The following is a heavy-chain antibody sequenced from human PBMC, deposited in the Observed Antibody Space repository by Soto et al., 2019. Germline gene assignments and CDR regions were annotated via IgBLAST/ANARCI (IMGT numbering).Heavy chain of an antibody. V-gene: IGHV1-2*04. CDR1: GYTFTGYY. Sequence: ASVKVSCKASGYTFTGYYMHWVRQAPGQGLEWMGWINPNSGGTNYAQKFQGWVTMTRDTSISTAYMELSRLRSDDTAVYYCARDRNSSGWGFDYWGQGTLVTVSS. CDR3: ARDRNSSGWGFDY. J-gene: IGHJ4*02. CDR2: INPNSGGT. D-gene: IGHD6-19*01.